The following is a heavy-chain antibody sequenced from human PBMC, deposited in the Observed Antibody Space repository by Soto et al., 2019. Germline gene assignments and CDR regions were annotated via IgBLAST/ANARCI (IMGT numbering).Heavy chain of an antibody. CDR2: ISSSSSYI. Sequence: GGSLRLSCAASGFTFSSYSMNWVRQAPGKGLEWVSSISSSSSYIYYADSVKGRFTISRDNAKNSLYLQMNSLRAEDTAVYYCARDITGSLEPYDHAPPYYFDYWGQGTLVTVSS. CDR3: ARDITGSLEPYDHAPPYYFDY. CDR1: GFTFSSYS. J-gene: IGHJ4*02. D-gene: IGHD1-1*01. V-gene: IGHV3-21*01.